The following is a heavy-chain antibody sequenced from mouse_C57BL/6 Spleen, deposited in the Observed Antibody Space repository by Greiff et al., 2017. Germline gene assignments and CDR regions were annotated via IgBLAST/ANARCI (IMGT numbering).Heavy chain of an antibody. CDR1: GYAFTNYL. V-gene: IGHV1-54*01. D-gene: IGHD1-1*01. CDR3: ARAPFYGSDY. J-gene: IGHJ2*01. Sequence: QVQLQQSGAELVRPGTSVKVSCKASGYAFTNYLIEWVKQRPGQGLEWIGVINPGSGGTNYNEKFKGKATLTADKSSSTAYMQLSSLTSEDSAVYFCARAPFYGSDYWGQGTTLTVSS. CDR2: INPGSGGT.